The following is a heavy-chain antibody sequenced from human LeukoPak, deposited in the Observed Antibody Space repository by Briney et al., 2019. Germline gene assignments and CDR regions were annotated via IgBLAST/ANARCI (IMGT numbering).Heavy chain of an antibody. CDR2: IWYDGSNK. Sequence: GGSLRLSCAASGFTFSSYGIHWVRQAPGKGLEWVAVIWYDGSNKYYADSVKGRFTISRDNSKNTLYLQMNRLRAEDTAVYYCARGNLGYYYDSSGFNYWGQGTLVTVSS. CDR1: GFTFSSYG. J-gene: IGHJ4*02. D-gene: IGHD3-22*01. CDR3: ARGNLGYYYDSSGFNY. V-gene: IGHV3-33*01.